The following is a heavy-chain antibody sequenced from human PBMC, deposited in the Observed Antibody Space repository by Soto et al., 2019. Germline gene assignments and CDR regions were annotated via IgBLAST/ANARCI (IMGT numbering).Heavy chain of an antibody. Sequence: EVQLLESGGGLVQPGGSQRLSCAASGFSFSSKSMTWVRQAAGKGLEWVSAITAAGDRTYYADSVKGRFTISRDNSKNTLYLQMNSLGVEDTTVYYCAKDLRGPQAGTWYCDLWGRGTLVTVSS. CDR2: ITAAGDRT. CDR3: AKDLRGPQAGTWYCDL. J-gene: IGHJ2*01. V-gene: IGHV3-23*01. D-gene: IGHD6-13*01. CDR1: GFSFSSKS.